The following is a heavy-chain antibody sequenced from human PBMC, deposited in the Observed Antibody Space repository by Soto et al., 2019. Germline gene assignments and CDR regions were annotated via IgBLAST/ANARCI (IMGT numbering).Heavy chain of an antibody. CDR3: ARDSSSWRPWGSAPAYGTDV. CDR2: INAGNGNT. J-gene: IGHJ6*02. CDR1: GYTFTSYA. Sequence: ASVKVSCKASGYTFTSYAMHWVRQAPGQRLEWLGWINAGNGNTKYSQKFQGRVTITRDTSASTAYMELSSLRSEDTAVYYCARDSSSWRPWGSAPAYGTDVWCQGPTVTLSS. D-gene: IGHD6-13*01. V-gene: IGHV1-3*01.